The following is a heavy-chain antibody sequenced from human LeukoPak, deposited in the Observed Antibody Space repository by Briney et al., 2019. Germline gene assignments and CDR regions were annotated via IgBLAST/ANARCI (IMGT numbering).Heavy chain of an antibody. D-gene: IGHD3-3*01. CDR1: GDSVSSNSAA. Sequence: SQTLSLTCAISGDSVSSNSAAGNWIRQSPSRGLEWLGRTYYRSKWYNDYAVSVKSRITINPDTSKNQFSLQLNSVTPEDTAVYYCAREERTYHDFWSDYRHSDYYYMDVWGKGTTVTVSS. CDR3: AREERTYHDFWSDYRHSDYYYMDV. J-gene: IGHJ6*03. CDR2: TYYRSKWYN. V-gene: IGHV6-1*01.